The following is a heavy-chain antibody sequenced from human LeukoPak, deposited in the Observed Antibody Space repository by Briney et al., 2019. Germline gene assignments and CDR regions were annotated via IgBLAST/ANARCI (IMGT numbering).Heavy chain of an antibody. CDR2: ISSSSSYI. CDR3: ARDPSVIAVAGPVDY. Sequence: AGGSLRLSCAASGFTFSSYSMNWVRQAPGKGLEWVSSISSSSSYIYYADSVKGRFTISRDNAKNSLYLQMNSLRAEDTAVYYCARDPSVIAVAGPVDYWGQGTLVTVSP. J-gene: IGHJ4*02. CDR1: GFTFSSYS. V-gene: IGHV3-21*01. D-gene: IGHD6-19*01.